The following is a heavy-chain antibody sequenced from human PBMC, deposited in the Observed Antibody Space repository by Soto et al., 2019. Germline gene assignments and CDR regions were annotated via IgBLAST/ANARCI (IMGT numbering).Heavy chain of an antibody. CDR1: GYTFTNYG. Sequence: QVQLVQSGAEVKKPGASVKVSCKASGYTFTNYGISWVRQAPGQGLEWMGWINAYNGNTKYAQKLQGRVTMTTDTSTSTAYMELMSLRYDETAVYYCARDQAMAQFDYWGQGTLVPVSS. J-gene: IGHJ4*02. CDR2: INAYNGNT. CDR3: ARDQAMAQFDY. D-gene: IGHD5-18*01. V-gene: IGHV1-18*01.